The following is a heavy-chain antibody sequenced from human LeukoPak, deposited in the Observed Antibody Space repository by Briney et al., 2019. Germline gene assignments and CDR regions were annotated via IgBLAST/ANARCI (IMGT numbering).Heavy chain of an antibody. CDR2: IYYSGST. CDR1: GGSFSGYY. J-gene: IGHJ4*02. D-gene: IGHD5-24*01. Sequence: KPSETLSLTCAVYGGSFSGYYWSWIRQPPGKGLEWIGYIYYSGSTNYNPSLKSRVTISVDTSKNQFSLKLSSVTAADTAVYYCAREDGYTLDYWGQGTLVTVSS. V-gene: IGHV4-59*01. CDR3: AREDGYTLDY.